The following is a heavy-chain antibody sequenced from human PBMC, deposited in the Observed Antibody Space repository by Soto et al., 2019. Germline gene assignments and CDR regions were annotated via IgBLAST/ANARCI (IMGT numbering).Heavy chain of an antibody. Sequence: GGSLRLSCGASGFTFNSHGMHWVRQAPGKGLEWVAVISYEGSNNFYAESVKGRFTISRDNSKNTLYLQMNSLRREDTAVYYCARGAEYQLLSRDYFYGMDVWGQGTTVTVSS. J-gene: IGHJ6*02. CDR3: ARGAEYQLLSRDYFYGMDV. CDR2: ISYEGSNN. D-gene: IGHD2-2*01. CDR1: GFTFNSHG. V-gene: IGHV3-30*03.